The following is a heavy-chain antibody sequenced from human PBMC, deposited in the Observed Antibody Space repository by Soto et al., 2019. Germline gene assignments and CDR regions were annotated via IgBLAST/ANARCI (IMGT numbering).Heavy chain of an antibody. Sequence: PGGTLRLSCAASGFSFSSYWMHWVRQAPGKGLVWVSRINSDGSSTSYADSVKGRFTISRDNAKNTLYLQMNSLRAEDTAVYYCARDGLYSGYGTYYYYYMDVWGKGTTVTVSS. CDR1: GFSFSSYW. D-gene: IGHD5-12*01. V-gene: IGHV3-74*01. CDR2: INSDGSST. J-gene: IGHJ6*03. CDR3: ARDGLYSGYGTYYYYYMDV.